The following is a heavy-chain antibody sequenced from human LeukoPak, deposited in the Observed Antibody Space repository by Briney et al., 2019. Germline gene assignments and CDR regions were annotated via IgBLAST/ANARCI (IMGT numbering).Heavy chain of an antibody. V-gene: IGHV3-48*03. J-gene: IGHJ3*02. Sequence: GGSPRLSCAISGFTFSACELTWVRQAPGRGLWWVSYISRSGGTRYYADSVKHRFTISTDNAKNSLYLQINSLRAEDTAVYYCTRVATMVRVPLDALDIWGQGTMVSVSS. CDR2: ISRSGGTR. CDR3: TRVATMVRVPLDALDI. CDR1: GFTFSACE. D-gene: IGHD3-10*01.